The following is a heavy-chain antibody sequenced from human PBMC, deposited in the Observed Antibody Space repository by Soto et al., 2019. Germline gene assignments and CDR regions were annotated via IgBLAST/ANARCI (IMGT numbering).Heavy chain of an antibody. CDR3: ASDQAVVVVVAATRYYYDGMDV. J-gene: IGHJ6*02. Sequence: QVQLVQSGAEVKKPGSSVKVSCKASGGTFSSYAISWVRQAPVQGLEWMGGIIPIFGTANDAEKFQRRVTITADDSTGTAYVELSSLRSEDTAVYYCASDQAVVVVVAATRYYYDGMDVWGQGATVTVSS. D-gene: IGHD2-15*01. CDR1: GGTFSSYA. V-gene: IGHV1-69*01. CDR2: IIPIFGTA.